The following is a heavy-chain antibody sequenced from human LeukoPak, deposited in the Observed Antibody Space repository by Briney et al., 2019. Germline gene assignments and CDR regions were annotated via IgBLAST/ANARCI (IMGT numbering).Heavy chain of an antibody. V-gene: IGHV3-23*01. J-gene: IGHJ4*02. Sequence: GGSLRLSCAAYGFTFSSYAMSRVRQAPGKGLEWVSAISGSGGGTYYADSVKGRFTTSRDNSKNTLYLQMNSLRAEDTAVYYCAKHPSVGNFDYWGQGTLVTVSS. CDR3: AKHPSVGNFDY. D-gene: IGHD1-26*01. CDR2: ISGSGGGT. CDR1: GFTFSSYA.